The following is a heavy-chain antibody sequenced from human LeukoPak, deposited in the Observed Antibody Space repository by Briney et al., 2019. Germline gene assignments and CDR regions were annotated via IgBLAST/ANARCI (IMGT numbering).Heavy chain of an antibody. CDR2: IYTSGST. Sequence: PSETLSLTCTVSGGSISSGSYYWSWIRQPAGKGLEWIGRIYTSGSTNYNPSLKIRVTISVDTAKNQFSLKLSSVTAADTAVYYCARLPAAIIFDYWGQGTLVTVSS. D-gene: IGHD2-2*01. J-gene: IGHJ4*02. CDR3: ARLPAAIIFDY. CDR1: GGSISSGSYY. V-gene: IGHV4-61*02.